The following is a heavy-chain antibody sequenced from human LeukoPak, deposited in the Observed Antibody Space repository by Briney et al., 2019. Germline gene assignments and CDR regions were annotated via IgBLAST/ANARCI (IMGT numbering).Heavy chain of an antibody. Sequence: ASVKVSCKASGYTFTGYYMHWVRQAPGQGLEWMGWISAYNGNTNYAQKLQGRVTMTTDTSTSTAYMELRSLRSDDTAVYYCASGSSTIVVVPAAIPSYAYYYGMDVWGQGTTVTVSS. CDR2: ISAYNGNT. J-gene: IGHJ6*02. V-gene: IGHV1-18*04. CDR1: GYTFTGYY. CDR3: ASGSSTIVVVPAAIPSYAYYYGMDV. D-gene: IGHD2-2*02.